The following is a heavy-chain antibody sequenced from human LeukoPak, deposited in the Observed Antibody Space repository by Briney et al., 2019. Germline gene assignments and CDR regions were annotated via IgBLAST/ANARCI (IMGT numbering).Heavy chain of an antibody. D-gene: IGHD4-17*01. CDR1: GFTFSDYY. CDR2: IGSSGTTI. J-gene: IGHJ3*02. Sequence: GGSLRLXCAASGFTFSDYYMSWIRQAPGKGLEWVSYIGSSGTTIYYADSVKGRFTISRDNAKNSLFLQMNSLRAEDTAVYYCARDRMTTVTNDAFDIWGQGTMVTVSS. CDR3: ARDRMTTVTNDAFDI. V-gene: IGHV3-11*04.